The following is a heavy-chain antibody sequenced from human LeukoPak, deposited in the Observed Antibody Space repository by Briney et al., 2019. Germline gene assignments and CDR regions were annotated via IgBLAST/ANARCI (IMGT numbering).Heavy chain of an antibody. CDR3: VRDRPDWEWLIEY. CDR1: QFTFSSYG. V-gene: IGHV3-30*04. D-gene: IGHD6-19*01. Sequence: GGSLRLSCAGSQFTFSSYGMHWVRQAPGKGLEWVAVISSDGRQKDYADSVKGRFTISRDNSKNTLYLQMNSLRAEDTAVYYCVRDRPDWEWLIEYWGQGTLVTVSS. J-gene: IGHJ4*02. CDR2: ISSDGRQK.